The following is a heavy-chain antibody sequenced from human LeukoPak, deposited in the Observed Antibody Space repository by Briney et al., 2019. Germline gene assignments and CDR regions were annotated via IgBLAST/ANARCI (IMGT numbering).Heavy chain of an antibody. J-gene: IGHJ4*02. V-gene: IGHV3-49*04. CDR3: TRDSFGYNSGWYRRNFDY. Sequence: PGGSLRLSCTGSGFTFGDYAMSWVRQAPGKGLEWVGFIRSKAYGGTTEYAASVKGRFTISRDDSKTIAYLQMNSLKTEDTAVYYCTRDSFGYNSGWYRRNFDYWGQGTLVTVSS. D-gene: IGHD6-19*01. CDR1: GFTFGDYA. CDR2: IRSKAYGGTT.